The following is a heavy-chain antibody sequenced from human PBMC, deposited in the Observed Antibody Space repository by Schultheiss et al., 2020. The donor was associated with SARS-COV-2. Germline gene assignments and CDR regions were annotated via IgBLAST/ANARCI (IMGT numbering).Heavy chain of an antibody. V-gene: IGHV4-59*12. J-gene: IGHJ6*02. CDR2: IYYSGTT. D-gene: IGHD3-16*01. CDR3: ARVQKLMITFGGAKDYYGMDV. Sequence: SETLSLTCTVSGGSISSYYWSWIRQPPGKGLEWIGYIYYSGTTYYNPSLRSRLTISVDTSKNQFSLKLSSVTAADTAVYYCARVQKLMITFGGAKDYYGMDVWGQGTTVTVSS. CDR1: GGSISSYY.